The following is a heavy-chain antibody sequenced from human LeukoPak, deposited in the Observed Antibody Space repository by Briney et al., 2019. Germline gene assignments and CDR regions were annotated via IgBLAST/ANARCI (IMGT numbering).Heavy chain of an antibody. D-gene: IGHD2-21*02. V-gene: IGHV3-23*01. CDR2: ISGSGGST. CDR1: GFTFSSYA. CDR3: AKGLLAYCGGDCYFGY. Sequence: GGSLRLSCAASGFTFSSYAMSWVRQAPGKGLEWVSAISGSGGSTYYADSVKGRFTISRDNSKNTLYLQMNSLRAEDTAVYYCAKGLLAYCGGDCYFGYWGQGTLVTVSS. J-gene: IGHJ4*02.